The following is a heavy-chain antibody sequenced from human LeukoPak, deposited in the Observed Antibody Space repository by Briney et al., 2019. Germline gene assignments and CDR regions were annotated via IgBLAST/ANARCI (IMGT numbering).Heavy chain of an antibody. CDR1: GYTFTSYG. CDR2: ISAYNGNT. CDR3: ARRGVSANYGDYRFDF. V-gene: IGHV1-18*01. D-gene: IGHD4-17*01. Sequence: ASGKVSCKASGYTFTSYGISWVRQAPGQGLEWMGWISAYNGNTNYAQKLQGRVTMTTDTSTSTAYMELRSLRSDDTAVYHCARRGVSANYGDYRFDFWGQGTLVTVSS. J-gene: IGHJ4*02.